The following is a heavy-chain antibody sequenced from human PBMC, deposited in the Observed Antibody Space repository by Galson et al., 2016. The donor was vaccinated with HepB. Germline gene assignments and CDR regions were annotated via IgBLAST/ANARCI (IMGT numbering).Heavy chain of an antibody. CDR1: GYTFSSFP. V-gene: IGHV1-18*01. CDR2: ISSYNGRT. Sequence: SVKVSCKASGYTFSSFPVTWVRQAPGQGLEWMGWISSYNGRTNYTKTLQGRVTMTTDTSAATAYMELRNLTSDDTARYYCPKVLKFYGDSAWFDSWGQGTLVTVSS. D-gene: IGHD4-17*01. CDR3: PKVLKFYGDSAWFDS. J-gene: IGHJ5*01.